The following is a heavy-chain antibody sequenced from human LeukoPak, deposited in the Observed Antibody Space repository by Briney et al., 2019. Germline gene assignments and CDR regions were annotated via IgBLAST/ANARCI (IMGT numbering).Heavy chain of an antibody. V-gene: IGHV3-30*04. J-gene: IGHJ3*02. CDR1: GFTFSSYA. CDR2: ISYDGSNK. CDR3: AREGGLDAFDI. D-gene: IGHD3-16*01. Sequence: GGSLRLSWAASGFTFSSYAMHWVRQAPGKGLEWVAVISYDGSNKYYADSVKGRFTISRDNSKNTLYLQMNSLRAEDTAVYYCAREGGLDAFDIWGQGTMVTVSS.